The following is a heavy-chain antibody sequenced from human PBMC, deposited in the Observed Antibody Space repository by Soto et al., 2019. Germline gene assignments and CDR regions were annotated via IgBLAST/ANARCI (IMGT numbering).Heavy chain of an antibody. J-gene: IGHJ6*02. CDR1: GYIFVNYG. D-gene: IGHD3-16*01. CDR3: VMVDNYVTPTPQDV. Sequence: QVQLVQSGDEVKKPGASVKVSCKASGYIFVNYGIAWVRQAPGQGLEWMGWFSPYTGNTHSATKVQGRITMTTDTSTSTAYMGLGSLTSDDTAVYYCVMVDNYVTPTPQDVWGQGTTVTVSS. CDR2: FSPYTGNT. V-gene: IGHV1-18*01.